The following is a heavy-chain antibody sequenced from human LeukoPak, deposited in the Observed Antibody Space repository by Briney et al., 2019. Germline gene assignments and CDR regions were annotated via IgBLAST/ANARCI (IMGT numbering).Heavy chain of an antibody. J-gene: IGHJ4*02. CDR3: ARGPGIGYCSSTSCYRFDY. V-gene: IGHV4-34*01. Sequence: PSETLSLTCAVYGGSFSGYYWSWIRQPPGKGLEWIGEINHSGSTNHNPSLKSRVTISVDTSKNQFSMKLSSVTAADTAVYYCARGPGIGYCSSTSCYRFDYWGQGTLVTVSS. D-gene: IGHD2-2*01. CDR2: INHSGST. CDR1: GGSFSGYY.